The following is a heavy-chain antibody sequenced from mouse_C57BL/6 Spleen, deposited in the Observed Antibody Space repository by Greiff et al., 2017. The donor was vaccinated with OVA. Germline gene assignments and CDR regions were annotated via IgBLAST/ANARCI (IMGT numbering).Heavy chain of an antibody. CDR3: AREDYYGSSHYYFDY. CDR2: IYPGDGDT. CDR1: GYAFSSSW. Sequence: VKLMESGPELVKPGASVKISCKASGYAFSSSWMNWVKQRPGKGLEWIGRIYPGDGDTNYNGKFKGKATLTADKSSSTAYMQLSSLTSEDSAVYFCAREDYYGSSHYYFDYWGQGTTLTVSS. J-gene: IGHJ2*01. V-gene: IGHV1-82*01. D-gene: IGHD1-1*01.